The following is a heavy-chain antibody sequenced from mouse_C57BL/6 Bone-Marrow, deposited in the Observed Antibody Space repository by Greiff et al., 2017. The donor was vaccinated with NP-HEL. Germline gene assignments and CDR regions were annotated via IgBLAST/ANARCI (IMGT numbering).Heavy chain of an antibody. Sequence: EVKLMESGGGLVQPGESLKLSCASTEYAFPSYAMSWVRKTPAKRLELVAAINSDGGSTYYPDTMERRFIISRDNTKKTLYLQMSSLRSEDTALYYCARHGEYYAMDYWGQGTSVTVSS. J-gene: IGHJ4*01. CDR2: INSDGGST. CDR1: EYAFPSYA. V-gene: IGHV5-2*01. CDR3: ARHGEYYAMDY.